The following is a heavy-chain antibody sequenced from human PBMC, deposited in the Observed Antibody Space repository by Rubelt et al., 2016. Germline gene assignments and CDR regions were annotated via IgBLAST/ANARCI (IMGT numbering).Heavy chain of an antibody. D-gene: IGHD3-10*01. V-gene: IGHV4-39*01. CDR1: GASISSSSYC. Sequence: QLQLQESGPGLVKPSETLSLTCTVSGASISSSSYCWGWLRQPPGTGLAWIGTIYLSGRPHYNPSLKSRVTISVDKSKNQFSRKRSSVTAADTAVYYCARSGSPENNWFDPWGQGTLVTVSS. J-gene: IGHJ5*02. CDR2: IYLSGRP. CDR3: ARSGSPENNWFDP.